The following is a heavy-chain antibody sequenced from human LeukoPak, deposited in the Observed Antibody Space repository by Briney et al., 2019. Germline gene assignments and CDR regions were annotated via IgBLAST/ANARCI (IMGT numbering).Heavy chain of an antibody. J-gene: IGHJ4*02. Sequence: GGSLRLSCAASGFTFSSYEVNWVRQAPGKGLEWVSYISSGSTIYYADSVKGRFTISRDNAKNSLYLQMNSLRAEDTAVYYCAREPDGYWGQGTLVTVSS. V-gene: IGHV3-48*03. CDR2: ISSGSTI. CDR3: AREPDGY. CDR1: GFTFSSYE.